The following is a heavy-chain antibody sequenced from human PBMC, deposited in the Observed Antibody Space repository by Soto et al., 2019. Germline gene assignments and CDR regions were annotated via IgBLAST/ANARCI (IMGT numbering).Heavy chain of an antibody. CDR3: ARSQSTPYSSKSRSDIDY. V-gene: IGHV3-30-3*01. CDR1: GFTFSSYA. Sequence: GGSLRLSCAASGFTFSSYAMHWVRQAPGKGLEWVAVISYDGSNKYYADSVKGRFTISRDNSKNTLYLQMNSLRAEDTAVYYCARSQSTPYSSKSRSDIDYWGQGTLVTVSS. D-gene: IGHD6-13*01. CDR2: ISYDGSNK. J-gene: IGHJ4*02.